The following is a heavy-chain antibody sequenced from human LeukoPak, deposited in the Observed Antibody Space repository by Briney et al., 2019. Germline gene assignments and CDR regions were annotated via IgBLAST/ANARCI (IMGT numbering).Heavy chain of an antibody. CDR1: GYTFTSYA. CDR3: ARGDYGGNSWYFDL. D-gene: IGHD4-23*01. V-gene: IGHV1-3*03. Sequence: ASVKVSCKASGYTFTSYAMHWVRQAPGQRLEWMGWINAGNGNTKYSQEFQGRVTITWNTSISTAYMELSSLRSEDTAVYYCARGDYGGNSWYFDLWGRGTLVTVSS. CDR2: INAGNGNT. J-gene: IGHJ2*01.